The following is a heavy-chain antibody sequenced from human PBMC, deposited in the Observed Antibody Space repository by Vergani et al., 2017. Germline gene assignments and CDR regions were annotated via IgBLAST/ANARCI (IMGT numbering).Heavy chain of an antibody. CDR3: ASNPLEYSSGWYNYYYYMDV. CDR1: GFTFSSYG. Sequence: QVQLVESGGGVVQPGRSLRLSCAASGFTFSSYGMHWVRQAPGKGLEWVAVIWFDGSNKYYADSVKRRFTISRDNSKNTLYLQMNSLRAEDTAVYYCASNPLEYSSGWYNYYYYMDVWGKGTTVTVSS. D-gene: IGHD6-19*01. V-gene: IGHV3-33*01. J-gene: IGHJ6*03. CDR2: IWFDGSNK.